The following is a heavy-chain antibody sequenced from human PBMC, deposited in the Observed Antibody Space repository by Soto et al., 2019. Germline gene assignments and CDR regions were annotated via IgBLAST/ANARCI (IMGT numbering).Heavy chain of an antibody. CDR1: GYTFTGYY. D-gene: IGHD3-16*01. Sequence: QVQLVQSGAEVKKPGASVKVSCKASGYTFTGYYMHWVRQAPGQGLEWMGWINPNSGGTNYAQRFKGGGTMTRDTSFSTASMELGRRGSEDRAGYYGGAGKNLDYWAREPWSPSPQ. CDR3: GAGKNLDY. V-gene: IGHV1-2*02. J-gene: IGHJ4*02. CDR2: INPNSGGT.